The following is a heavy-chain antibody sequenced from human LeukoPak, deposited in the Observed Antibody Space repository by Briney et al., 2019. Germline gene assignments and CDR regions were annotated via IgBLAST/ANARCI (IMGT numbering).Heavy chain of an antibody. CDR3: ARESYDYVWGSYRSLNWFDP. D-gene: IGHD3-16*02. CDR2: TNHSGST. CDR1: GGSFSGYY. J-gene: IGHJ5*02. Sequence: SETLSLTCAVYGGSFSGYYWSWIRQPPGKGLEWIGETNHSGSTNYNPSLKSRVTISVDTSKNQFSLKLSSVTAADTAVYYCARESYDYVWGSYRSLNWFDPWGQGTLVTVSS. V-gene: IGHV4-34*01.